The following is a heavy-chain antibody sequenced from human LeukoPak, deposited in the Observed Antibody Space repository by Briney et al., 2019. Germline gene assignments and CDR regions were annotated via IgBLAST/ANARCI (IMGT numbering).Heavy chain of an antibody. D-gene: IGHD5-24*01. CDR3: VKDDGWVQYAN. CDR2: IRADAVTT. Sequence: GGTLRLSCATSGFIFSHHGMNWVRQAPGKGLEWVSGIRADAVTTYYADSVKGRFIISRDNSKNTVYLQMNSLSAEDAAVYYCVKDDGWVQYANWGQGTLVTVSS. J-gene: IGHJ4*02. CDR1: GFIFSHHG. V-gene: IGHV3-23*01.